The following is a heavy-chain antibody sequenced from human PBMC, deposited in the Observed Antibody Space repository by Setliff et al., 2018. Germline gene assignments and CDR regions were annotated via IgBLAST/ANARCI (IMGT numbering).Heavy chain of an antibody. CDR2: IRAKVSDYAT. D-gene: IGHD3-10*01. CDR3: ARSVIGYYYYGMDV. Sequence: GGSLRLSCAASGYPFSNAWMSWVRQASGKGLEWVGRIRAKVSDYATAYAESLKGRFTISRDNSKNTVYLQMNSLRAEDTAVSYCARSVIGYYYYGMDVWGQGTLVTVSS. CDR1: GYPFSNAW. V-gene: IGHV3-73*01. J-gene: IGHJ6*02.